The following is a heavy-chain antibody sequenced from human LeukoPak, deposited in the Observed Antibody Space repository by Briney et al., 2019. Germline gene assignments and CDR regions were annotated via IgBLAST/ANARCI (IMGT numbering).Heavy chain of an antibody. Sequence: GGSLRLSCAASGFTFSSYAMSWVRQAPGKGLEWISAISGSGGSTYYAASVKGRFTISRDNSKNTLYLQMNSLRAEDTAVYYCARGYGSGPFYFDYWGQGTLVTVSS. V-gene: IGHV3-23*01. CDR2: ISGSGGST. J-gene: IGHJ4*02. CDR3: ARGYGSGPFYFDY. D-gene: IGHD3-10*01. CDR1: GFTFSSYA.